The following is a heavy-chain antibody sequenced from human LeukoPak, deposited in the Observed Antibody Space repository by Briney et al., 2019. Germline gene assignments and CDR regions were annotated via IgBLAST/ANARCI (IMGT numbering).Heavy chain of an antibody. CDR1: GFSFRTYS. CDR2: IIETSDST. Sequence: PGGSLRLSCSASGFSFRTYSMNWVRQAPGKGLEWVSYIIETSDSTYYADSVKGRFTISRDNAKNSLYLQMNSLRDEDTALYYCARDVGRGDGMDVWGLGTTVTVSS. V-gene: IGHV3-48*02. CDR3: ARDVGRGDGMDV. J-gene: IGHJ6*02.